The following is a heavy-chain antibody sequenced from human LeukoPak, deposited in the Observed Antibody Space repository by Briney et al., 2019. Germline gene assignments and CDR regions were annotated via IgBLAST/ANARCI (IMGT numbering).Heavy chain of an antibody. CDR3: ARGSRCSDNCRSGFYFDY. J-gene: IGHJ4*02. CDR1: GFTFSSYW. D-gene: IGHD2-15*01. Sequence: GGSLRLSCAASGFTFSSYWMSWVRQTPGKGLEWVANIKQDESEKYFVDSVKGRFTMSRDNAKNSLYLQMDSLRAEDTAIYYCARGSRCSDNCRSGFYFDYWGQGDLVTVSS. V-gene: IGHV3-7*01. CDR2: IKQDESEK.